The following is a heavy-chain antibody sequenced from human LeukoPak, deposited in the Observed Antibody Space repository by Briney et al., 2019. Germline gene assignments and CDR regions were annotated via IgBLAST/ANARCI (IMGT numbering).Heavy chain of an antibody. Sequence: GGSLRLSCAASGFTFDDYTMHWVRQAPGKGLEWVSLISWDGRTTYYADSVKGRFTISRDNSKNSLHLQMNSLRAEDTAVYYCAKGGYCSSTSCYTPGGYWGQGTLVTVSS. D-gene: IGHD2-2*02. J-gene: IGHJ4*02. V-gene: IGHV3-43*01. CDR1: GFTFDDYT. CDR2: ISWDGRTT. CDR3: AKGGYCSSTSCYTPGGY.